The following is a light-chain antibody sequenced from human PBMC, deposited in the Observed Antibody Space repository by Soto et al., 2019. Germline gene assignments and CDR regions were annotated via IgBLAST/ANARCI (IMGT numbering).Light chain of an antibody. J-gene: IGKJ1*01. CDR3: QQCYSSPRT. Sequence: DIQMTQSPSTLSASVGDRVTITCRASQSITTYVNWYQQKLGKAPTLLIYAASSLQSGVPSRFSGSGSGTDFTPTISSLQPEDFATYLCQQCYSSPRTFGQGTKV. CDR1: QSITTY. V-gene: IGKV1-39*01. CDR2: AAS.